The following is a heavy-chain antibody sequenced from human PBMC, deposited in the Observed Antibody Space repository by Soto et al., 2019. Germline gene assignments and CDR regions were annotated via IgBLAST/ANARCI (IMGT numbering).Heavy chain of an antibody. D-gene: IGHD1-26*01. CDR3: SATWELPTIYVYYGMAV. V-gene: IGHV3-15*01. CDR2: IKSKTDGGTT. J-gene: IGHJ6*02. Sequence: GGSLRLSCAASGFTFSNAWMSWVRQAPGKGLEWVGRIKSKTDGGTTDYAAPVKGRFTISRDDSKNTLYLQMNSLKTEDTAVYYCSATWELPTIYVYYGMAVWGQGTTVTVSS. CDR1: GFTFSNAW.